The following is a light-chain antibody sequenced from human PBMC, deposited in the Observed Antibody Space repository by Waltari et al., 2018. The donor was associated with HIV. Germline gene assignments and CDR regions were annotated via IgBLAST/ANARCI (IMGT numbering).Light chain of an antibody. CDR1: SSNIRSNS. J-gene: IGLJ2*01. Sequence: QSVLTQPPSASGTPGQRVTISCSGSSSNIRSNSVNWYQQLPGTAPKLLIHSNNQRPSGVPDRFSGSKSGTSASLAISGLQFEDEADYYCAAWDDSLNGPVFGGGTKLTVL. V-gene: IGLV1-44*01. CDR2: SNN. CDR3: AAWDDSLNGPV.